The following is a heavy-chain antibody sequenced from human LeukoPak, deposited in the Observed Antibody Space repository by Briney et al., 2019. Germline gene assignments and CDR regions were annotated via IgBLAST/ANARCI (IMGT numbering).Heavy chain of an antibody. J-gene: IGHJ4*02. CDR1: GGSISSYY. CDR2: IYYSGST. V-gene: IGHV4-59*08. CDR3: ARQEGQGGATAFDY. D-gene: IGHD1-26*01. Sequence: PSETLSLTCTVSGGSISSYYWSWIRQPPGKGLEWIGYIYYSGSTNYNPSLKSRVTISVDTSKNQFSLKLSSVTAADTAVYYCARQEGQGGATAFDYWGQGTLVTVSS.